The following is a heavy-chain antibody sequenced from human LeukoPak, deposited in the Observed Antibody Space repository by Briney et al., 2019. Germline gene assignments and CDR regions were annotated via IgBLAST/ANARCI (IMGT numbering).Heavy chain of an antibody. J-gene: IGHJ6*03. D-gene: IGHD1-26*01. V-gene: IGHV3-30*02. CDR2: IRYDGSNK. Sequence: GGSLRLSCAASGFTFSSYGMHWVRQAPGKGLEWVALIRYDGSNKYYADSVTGRFTISRDNSKNTLYLQMNSLRPEDTAVYYCAKGGASSYYYHYMDVWGKGTTVTISS. CDR3: AKGGASSYYYHYMDV. CDR1: GFTFSSYG.